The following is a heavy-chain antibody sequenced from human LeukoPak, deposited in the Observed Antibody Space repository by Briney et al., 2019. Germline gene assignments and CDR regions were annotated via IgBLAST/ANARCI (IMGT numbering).Heavy chain of an antibody. D-gene: IGHD6-13*01. J-gene: IGHJ4*02. CDR2: ICGGGTT. V-gene: IGHV3-53*01. Sequence: PGGSLRLSCAASGFIVSSNCMSWVRLAPGKGLKWVSAICGGGTTYYADSVKGRFTISRDNSKNTVYLQMNSLRAEDTALYYCATGVASGGPPMCWGQGTLVTVSS. CDR1: GFIVSSNC. CDR3: ATGVASGGPPMC.